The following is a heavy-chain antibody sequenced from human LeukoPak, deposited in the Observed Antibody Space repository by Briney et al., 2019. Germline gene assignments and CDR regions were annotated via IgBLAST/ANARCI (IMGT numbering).Heavy chain of an antibody. CDR1: GFTFSTYA. D-gene: IGHD1-7*01. Sequence: GGSLRLSCAASGFTFSTYAMSWVRQAPGKGLEWVSAISGSADSTYYADSVKGQFAISRDNSKHTLYLQMNSLRAEDTAVYFCAKVRARGGTTDFDYWGQGTLVTVSS. J-gene: IGHJ4*02. V-gene: IGHV3-23*01. CDR3: AKVRARGGTTDFDY. CDR2: ISGSADST.